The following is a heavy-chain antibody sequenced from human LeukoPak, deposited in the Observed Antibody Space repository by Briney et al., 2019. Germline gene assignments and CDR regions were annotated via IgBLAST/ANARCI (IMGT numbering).Heavy chain of an antibody. V-gene: IGHV3-53*01. CDR3: ARVGNYDTSGYYFAFDI. CDR1: GFTVSSNY. J-gene: IGHJ3*02. CDR2: IYSGGST. D-gene: IGHD3-22*01. Sequence: PGGSLRLSCAASGFTVSSNYMSWVRQAPGKGLEWVSVIYSGGSTYYADSVKGRFTISRDNSKNTLYLQMNSLRAEATAVYYCARVGNYDTSGYYFAFDIWGQGTMVTVSS.